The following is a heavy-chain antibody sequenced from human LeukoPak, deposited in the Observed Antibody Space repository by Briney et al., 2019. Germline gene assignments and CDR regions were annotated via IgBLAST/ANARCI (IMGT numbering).Heavy chain of an antibody. CDR1: GYTFTGYY. V-gene: IGHV1-2*02. J-gene: IGHJ5*02. Sequence: GASVKISCKASGYTFTGYYMRWVRQAAGQGLEWMGWINPNSGGTNYAQMLQGRVTISRDTTISTAYMELSRLRSDDTAVYYCARDKKRYNWFDPWGQGTLVTVSS. CDR3: ARDKKRYNWFDP. CDR2: INPNSGGT.